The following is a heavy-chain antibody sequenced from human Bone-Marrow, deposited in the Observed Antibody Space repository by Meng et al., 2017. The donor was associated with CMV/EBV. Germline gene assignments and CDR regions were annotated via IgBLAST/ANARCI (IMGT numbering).Heavy chain of an antibody. CDR3: ARDFVGGYCSGGSCYPPLDWYFDL. Sequence: SETLSLTCTVSGGSISSYYWSWIRQPPGKGLEWIGYIYYSGSTNYNPSLKSRVTISVDTSKNQFSLKLSSVTAADTAVYYCARDFVGGYCSGGSCYPPLDWYFDLWGRGTLVTGSS. CDR2: IYYSGST. CDR1: GGSISSYY. D-gene: IGHD2-15*01. V-gene: IGHV4-59*01. J-gene: IGHJ2*01.